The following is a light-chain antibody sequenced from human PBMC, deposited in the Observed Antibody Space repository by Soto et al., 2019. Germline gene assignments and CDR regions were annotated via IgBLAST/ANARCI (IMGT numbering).Light chain of an antibody. CDR1: SFNIGTNL. CDR2: RNN. CDR3: AAWDDGLSGYV. J-gene: IGLJ1*01. V-gene: IGLV1-47*01. Sequence: QSVLTQPPSASGTPGQRVTISCSGSSFNIGTNLVYWYQQLPGTAPKVLIYRNNQRPSGVPDRFSGAKSGTSASLAISGLRSEDEADYYCAAWDDGLSGYVFGTGTKVTVL.